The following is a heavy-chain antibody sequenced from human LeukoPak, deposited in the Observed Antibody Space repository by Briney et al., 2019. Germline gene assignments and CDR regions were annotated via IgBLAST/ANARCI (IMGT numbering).Heavy chain of an antibody. CDR3: ARDAGPVVVPAAPDAFDI. CDR1: GGSGGSISSSNY. J-gene: IGHJ3*02. Sequence: SGTLSLTCAVSGGSGGSISSSNYWGWVRQPPGKGLEWIGEIYHSGSTNYNPSLKSRVTISVDKSKNQFSLKLSSVTAADTAVYYCARDAGPVVVPAAPDAFDIWGQGTMVTVSS. D-gene: IGHD2-2*01. V-gene: IGHV4-4*02. CDR2: IYHSGST.